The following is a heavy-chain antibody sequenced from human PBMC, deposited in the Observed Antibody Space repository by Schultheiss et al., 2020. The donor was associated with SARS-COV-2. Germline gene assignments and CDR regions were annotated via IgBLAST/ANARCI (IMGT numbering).Heavy chain of an antibody. D-gene: IGHD5-18*01. J-gene: IGHJ5*02. CDR1: GFSFDDYA. Sequence: GGSLRLSCAASGFSFDDYAMHWVRQAPGKGLEWVSVITWDGGGTYYADSVRGRFTISRDNSKNSLYLQMNSLRAEDTALYYCAKSYTAMVMVDWFDPWGQGTLVTVSS. CDR3: AKSYTAMVMVDWFDP. CDR2: ITWDGGGT. V-gene: IGHV3-43D*04.